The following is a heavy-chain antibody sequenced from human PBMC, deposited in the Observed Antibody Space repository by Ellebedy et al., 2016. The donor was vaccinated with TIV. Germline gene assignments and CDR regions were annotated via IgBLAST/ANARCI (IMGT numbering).Heavy chain of an antibody. Sequence: GESLKISCAASGFTFSNAWMNWVRQAPGKGLEWVGRIKSKTDGGTTDYAAPVKGRFTISRDDSKNTLYLQMNSLKTEDTAVYYCTTDSGYDFWSGYYVVPDYWGQGTLVTVSS. CDR1: GFTFSNAW. CDR2: IKSKTDGGTT. CDR3: TTDSGYDFWSGYYVVPDY. J-gene: IGHJ4*02. D-gene: IGHD3-3*01. V-gene: IGHV3-15*07.